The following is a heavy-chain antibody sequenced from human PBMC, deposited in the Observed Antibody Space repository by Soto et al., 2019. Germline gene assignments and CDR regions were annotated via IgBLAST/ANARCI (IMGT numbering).Heavy chain of an antibody. CDR3: ARDQGYSYGYLDY. CDR1: GFTFSSYN. V-gene: IGHV3-48*01. Sequence: GGSLRLSCAASGFTFSSYNMNWVRQAPGKGLEWVSYISSSSSTIYYADSVKGRFTISRDNAKNSLYLQMNSLRAEDTAVYYCARDQGYSYGYLDYWGQGPLVTVSS. CDR2: ISSSSSTI. D-gene: IGHD5-18*01. J-gene: IGHJ4*02.